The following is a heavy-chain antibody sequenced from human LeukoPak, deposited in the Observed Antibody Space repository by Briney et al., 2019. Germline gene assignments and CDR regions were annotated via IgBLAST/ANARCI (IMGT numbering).Heavy chain of an antibody. J-gene: IGHJ4*02. CDR1: GGSIRSTTYY. V-gene: IGHV4-39*07. CDR2: IYYSGNT. Sequence: SETLSLTCTVSGGSIRSTTYYWGWLRQPPGKGLEWIGSIYYSGNTYHSPSLMSRVTISVDTSKNQFSLILSSVTAADTAVYYCASAPHFFDTSGSRYYFDYWGQGALVTVSS. CDR3: ASAPHFFDTSGSRYYFDY. D-gene: IGHD3-22*01.